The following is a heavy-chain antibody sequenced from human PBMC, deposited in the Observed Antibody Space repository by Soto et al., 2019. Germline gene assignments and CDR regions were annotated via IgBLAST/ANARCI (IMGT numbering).Heavy chain of an antibody. CDR1: GFTFSSYA. CDR3: AKYTGGRHPYYPNDY. Sequence: HPGGSLRLSCAASGFTFSSYAMSWVRQAPGKGLEWVSTIPGSGGNTYYADSVKGRFTISRDNSKNTLFLQMNSLRADDTAIYYCAKYTGGRHPYYPNDYWGQGALVTVSS. V-gene: IGHV3-23*01. CDR2: IPGSGGNT. J-gene: IGHJ4*02. D-gene: IGHD2-8*02.